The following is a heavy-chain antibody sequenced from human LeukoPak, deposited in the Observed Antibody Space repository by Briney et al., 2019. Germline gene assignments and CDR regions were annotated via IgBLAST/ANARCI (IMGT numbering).Heavy chain of an antibody. CDR1: GYTFTSYG. CDR2: ISAYNGNT. CDR3: ARVFRAGTVNYYYYYYMDV. J-gene: IGHJ6*03. Sequence: ASVKVSCKASGYTFTSYGISWVRQAPGQGLEWMGWISAYNGNTNYAQKLQGRVTMTTDTSTSTAYMELRSLRSDDTAVYYCARVFRAGTVNYYYYYYMDVWGKGTTVTISS. V-gene: IGHV1-18*01. D-gene: IGHD6-13*01.